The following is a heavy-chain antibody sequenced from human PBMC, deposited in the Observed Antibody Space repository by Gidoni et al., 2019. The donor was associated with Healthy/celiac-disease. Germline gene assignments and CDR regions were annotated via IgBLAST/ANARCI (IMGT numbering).Heavy chain of an antibody. CDR3: ARGGGSYSNFHFDY. V-gene: IGHV4-61*01. J-gene: IGHJ4*02. CDR1: GGSVSRGSYY. D-gene: IGHD1-26*01. CDR2: IYYSGST. Sequence: QVQLQESGPGLVKPSETLSLTCTVSGGSVSRGSYYWSWIRQPPGKGLEWIGYIYYSGSTNYNPSLKSRVTISVDTSKNQFSLKLSSVTAADTAVYYCARGGGSYSNFHFDYWGQGTLVTVSS.